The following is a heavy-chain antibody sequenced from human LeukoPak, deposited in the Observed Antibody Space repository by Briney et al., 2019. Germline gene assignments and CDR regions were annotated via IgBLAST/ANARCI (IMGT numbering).Heavy chain of an antibody. J-gene: IGHJ4*02. CDR3: ARSGSTAFDY. Sequence: PSETLSLTCTVSGGSISSYYWSWIRQPPGKGLEWIGHIYYSGSTSYNPSIKSRVTISVDTSKNQFSLTLTSVTAADTAVYYCARSGSTAFDYWGQGTLVTVSS. V-gene: IGHV4-59*01. CDR2: IYYSGST. D-gene: IGHD1-26*01. CDR1: GGSISSYY.